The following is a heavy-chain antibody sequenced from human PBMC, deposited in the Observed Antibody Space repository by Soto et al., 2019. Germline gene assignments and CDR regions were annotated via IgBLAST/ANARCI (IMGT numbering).Heavy chain of an antibody. CDR3: ASHPGNSSVYCYYFDT. V-gene: IGHV3-21*01. D-gene: IGHD3-22*01. CDR1: GFTFSSYS. J-gene: IGHJ4*02. CDR2: ISSSSSYI. Sequence: EVQLVESGGGLVKPGGSLRLSCAASGFTFSSYSMNWVRQAPGKGLEWVSSISSSSSYIYYADSVKGRFTISRDNAKNSRYRQMNSRGAGNPAVYYCASHPGNSSVYCYYFDTGGRGPLAPVSS.